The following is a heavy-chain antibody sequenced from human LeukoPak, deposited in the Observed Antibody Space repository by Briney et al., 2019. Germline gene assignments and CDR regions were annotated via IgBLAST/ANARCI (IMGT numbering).Heavy chain of an antibody. CDR2: ISYDGSNK. CDR1: GFTFSSYG. CDR3: ARDLLGATGDY. V-gene: IGHV3-30*03. J-gene: IGHJ4*02. Sequence: GSLRLSCAASGFTFSSYGMHWVRQAPGKGLEWVAVISYDGSNKYYADSVKGRFTISRDNSKNTLYLQMNSLRAEDTAVYYCARDLLGATGDYWGQGTLVTVSS. D-gene: IGHD1-26*01.